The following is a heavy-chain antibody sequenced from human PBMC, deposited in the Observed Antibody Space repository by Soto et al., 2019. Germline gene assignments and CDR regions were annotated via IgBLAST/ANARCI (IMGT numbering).Heavy chain of an antibody. Sequence: QVQLVQSGAEVKKPGASVKVSCKASGYTFTSYDINWVRQATGQGLEWMGWMNPNSGNTGYAQKFQGRVTMTRNTSMSTAYMERSSRRSEDTAVYYCARGSRRAGTVDYWGQGTLVTVSS. D-gene: IGHD2-21*02. CDR2: MNPNSGNT. CDR3: ARGSRRAGTVDY. V-gene: IGHV1-8*01. J-gene: IGHJ4*02. CDR1: GYTFTSYD.